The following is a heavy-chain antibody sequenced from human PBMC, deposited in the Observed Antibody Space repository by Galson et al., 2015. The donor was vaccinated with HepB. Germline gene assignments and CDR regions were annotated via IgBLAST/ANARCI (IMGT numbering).Heavy chain of an antibody. CDR1: GFTFSSYA. CDR3: AKAHSGSYWGYVLDI. V-gene: IGHV3-30-3*01. CDR2: ISYDGDNK. Sequence: SLRLSCAASGFTFSSYAMHWVRQAPGKGLEWVAVISYDGDNKHYTDSVKGRFTVSRDDSRNALYLQMNSLTTEDTAVYFCAKAHSGSYWGYVLDIWGQGTMVTVSS. J-gene: IGHJ3*02. D-gene: IGHD1-26*01.